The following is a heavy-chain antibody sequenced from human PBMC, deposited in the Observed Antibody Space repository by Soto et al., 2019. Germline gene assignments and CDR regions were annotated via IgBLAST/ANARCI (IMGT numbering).Heavy chain of an antibody. CDR1: GYTFTSYG. CDR2: ISAYNGNT. Sequence: ASVKVSCKASGYTFTSYGISWVRQAPGQGLEWMGWISAYNGNTNYAQKLQGRVTITTDTSTSTAYMELRSLRSDDTAVYYCARDIVVVVAARYNWFDPWGQGTLVTVSS. CDR3: ARDIVVVVAARYNWFDP. D-gene: IGHD2-15*01. V-gene: IGHV1-18*01. J-gene: IGHJ5*02.